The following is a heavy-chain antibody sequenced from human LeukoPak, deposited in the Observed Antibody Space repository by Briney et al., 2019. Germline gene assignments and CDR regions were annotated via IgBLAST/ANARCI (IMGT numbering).Heavy chain of an antibody. Sequence: RTSETLSLTCTVSGGSISNSSYYWGWIRQPPGKGLEWIGSIYYSGNTYYNPSLKSRVTISGDTSKNQFSLNLRSVTAADTAVYYCARRPGIAVAGTRRFDYWGQGTLVTVSS. CDR1: GGSISNSSYY. CDR3: ARRPGIAVAGTRRFDY. D-gene: IGHD6-19*01. J-gene: IGHJ4*02. V-gene: IGHV4-39*01. CDR2: IYYSGNT.